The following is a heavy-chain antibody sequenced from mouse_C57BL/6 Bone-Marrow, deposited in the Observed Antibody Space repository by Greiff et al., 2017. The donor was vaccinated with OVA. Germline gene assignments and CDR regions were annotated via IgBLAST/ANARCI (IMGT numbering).Heavy chain of an antibody. CDR1: GYTFTSSW. CDR2: IHPNSGST. J-gene: IGHJ4*01. D-gene: IGHD2-2*01. CDR3: TRKGYYGNDHYYAMDY. V-gene: IGHV1-64*01. Sequence: QVQLQQSGAELVKPGASVKLSCKASGYTFTSSWMHWVKQRPGQGLEWIGMIHPNSGSTNYNEKFKSKATLTVDKSSSTAYMQLSSLTSEDSAVYYCTRKGYYGNDHYYAMDYWGQGTSVTVSS.